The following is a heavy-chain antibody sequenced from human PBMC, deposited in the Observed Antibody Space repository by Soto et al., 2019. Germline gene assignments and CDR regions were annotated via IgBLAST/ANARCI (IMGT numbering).Heavy chain of an antibody. D-gene: IGHD3-22*01. CDR2: INHSGST. CDR3: ARKGRRYYDSSGYLDY. V-gene: IGHV4-34*01. CDR1: GGSFSGYY. J-gene: IGHJ4*02. Sequence: SETLSLTCAVYGGSFSGYYWSWIRQPPGKGLEWIGEINHSGSTNYNPSLKSRVTISVDTSKNQFSLKLSSVTAADTAVYYCARKGRRYYDSSGYLDYWGQGTLVTVSS.